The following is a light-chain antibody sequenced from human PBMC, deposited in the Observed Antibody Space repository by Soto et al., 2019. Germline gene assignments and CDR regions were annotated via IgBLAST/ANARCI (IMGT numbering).Light chain of an antibody. CDR1: QSLSDW. V-gene: IGKV1-5*01. CDR2: DAS. J-gene: IGKJ2*01. CDR3: QQYKTFYT. Sequence: DIQMTQSPSTLSASVGDRVTITCRASQSLSDWLAWYQQKPGKAPRLLIYDASSLESVVPSRFSGSGSGTEFTLTICRLQPDDFETYYCQQYKTFYTFGQGTKLEIK.